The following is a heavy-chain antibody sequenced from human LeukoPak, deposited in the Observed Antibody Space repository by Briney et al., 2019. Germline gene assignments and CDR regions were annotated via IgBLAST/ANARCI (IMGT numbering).Heavy chain of an antibody. V-gene: IGHV3-7*03. CDR1: GFTFRTSW. CDR2: INPDGSEK. J-gene: IGHJ4*02. D-gene: IGHD3-22*01. CDR3: ARSDYDSSGYYYFLRY. Sequence: GGSLRLSCGASGFTFRTSWMNWVRQAPGKGLEWVASINPDGSEKYSVDSVKGRFTIFRDNAKNSLYLQMNSLRAEDTAVYYCARSDYDSSGYYYFLRYWGQGTLVTVSS.